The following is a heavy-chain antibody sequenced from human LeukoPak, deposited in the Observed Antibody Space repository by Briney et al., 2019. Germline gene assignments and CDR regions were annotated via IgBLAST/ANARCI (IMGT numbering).Heavy chain of an antibody. D-gene: IGHD1-26*01. CDR1: GFTFSSYG. CDR3: AKDRSIVGATIFDY. J-gene: IGHJ4*02. V-gene: IGHV3-NL1*01. CDR2: IYSGGNT. Sequence: QSGGSLRLSCAASGFTFSSYGMHWVRQAPGKGLEWVSVIYSGGNTYYADSVKGRFTISRDNSKNTLYLQMNSLRAEDTAVYYCAKDRSIVGATIFDYWGQGTLVTVSS.